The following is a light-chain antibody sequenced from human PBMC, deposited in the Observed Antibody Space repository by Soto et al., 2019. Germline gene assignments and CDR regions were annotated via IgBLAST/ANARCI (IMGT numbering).Light chain of an antibody. CDR1: QSISSW. Sequence: DIQMTQSPSTLSASVGDRVTITCRASQSISSWLAWYQQKPGKAPKLLIYDASSLESGVPSRFSGSGSGTEFTLNISSLQPDDFATYYCQQYNRYLLTFGGGTKVEIK. V-gene: IGKV1-5*01. CDR2: DAS. CDR3: QQYNRYLLT. J-gene: IGKJ4*01.